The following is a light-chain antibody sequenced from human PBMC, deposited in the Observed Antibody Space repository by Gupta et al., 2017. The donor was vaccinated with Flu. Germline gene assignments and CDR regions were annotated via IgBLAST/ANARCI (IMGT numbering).Light chain of an antibody. CDR3: MQGSRWPWA. J-gene: IGKJ1*01. CDR1: QSLVYSGGNTY. V-gene: IGKV2-30*01. CDR2: QVS. Sequence: DVVMTQSPLSLPVTLGQAASIYCRSSQSLVYSGGNTYLHWFQQKPGKSPRRLIYQVSNRETGVPDRFSGSGSGTDFTLKISRVEAEDVGVYYCMQGSRWPWAFGRGTKVEIK.